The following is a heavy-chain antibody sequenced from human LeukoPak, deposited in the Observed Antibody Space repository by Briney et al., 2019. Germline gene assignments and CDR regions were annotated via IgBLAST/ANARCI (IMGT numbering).Heavy chain of an antibody. CDR1: GGSISSYY. J-gene: IGHJ5*02. V-gene: IGHV4-59*01. Sequence: PSETLSLTCTVSGGSISSYYWSWIRQPPGKGLEWIGYIYDSGSTNYNPSLKSRVTISVDTSKNQFSLKQSSVTAADTAVYYCARSTRSWFDPWGQGTLVTVSS. CDR3: ARSTRSWFDP. D-gene: IGHD3-10*01. CDR2: IYDSGST.